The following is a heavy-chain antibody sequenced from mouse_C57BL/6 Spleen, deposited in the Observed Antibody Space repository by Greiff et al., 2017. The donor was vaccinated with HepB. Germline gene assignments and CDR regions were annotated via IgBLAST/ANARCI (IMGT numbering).Heavy chain of an antibody. J-gene: IGHJ1*03. Sequence: EVNVVESEGGLVQPGSSMKLSCTASGFTFSDYYMAWVRQVPEKGLEWVANINYDGSSTYYLDSLKSRFIISRDNAKNILYLQMSSLKSEDTATYYCARDQGDYYGSSYRYFDVWGTGTTVTVSS. CDR3: ARDQGDYYGSSYRYFDV. D-gene: IGHD1-1*01. CDR2: INYDGSST. V-gene: IGHV5-16*01. CDR1: GFTFSDYY.